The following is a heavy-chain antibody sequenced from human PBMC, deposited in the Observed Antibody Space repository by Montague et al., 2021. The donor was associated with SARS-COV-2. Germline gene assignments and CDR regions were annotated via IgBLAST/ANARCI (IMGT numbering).Heavy chain of an antibody. CDR3: ARRTYDSFTGYDDSMDV. CDR2: IDWDDDK. J-gene: IGHJ6*02. D-gene: IGHD3-9*01. Sequence: PALVKPTQTLTLTCTFSGFSLSTSGVCVSWIRQPPGKALEWLARIDWDDDKYYSTSLKSRLTITEDTSKNQVVLTMTNMDPVDTATYYCARRTYDSFTGYDDSMDVWGQGTTVTVSS. CDR1: GFSLSTSGVC. V-gene: IGHV2-70*11.